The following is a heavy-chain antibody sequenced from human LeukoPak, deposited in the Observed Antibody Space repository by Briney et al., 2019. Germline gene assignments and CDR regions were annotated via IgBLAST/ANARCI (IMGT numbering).Heavy chain of an antibody. CDR3: AQLGGGGY. D-gene: IGHD2-15*01. V-gene: IGHV3-15*01. J-gene: IGHJ4*02. CDR2: IKPKTRGGTT. CDR1: GFSLSDAW. Sequence: GGSLRLSCAASGFSLSDAWMSWVRQAPGKGLDCVGRIKPKTRGGTTDYAESMNGRFSVSRDDSKNTMYLQINSLTTEDTGLYHCAQLGGGGYWGQGAQVTVSS.